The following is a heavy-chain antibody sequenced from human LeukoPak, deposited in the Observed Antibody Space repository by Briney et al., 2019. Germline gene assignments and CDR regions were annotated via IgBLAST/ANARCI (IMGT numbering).Heavy chain of an antibody. CDR1: GYTFTSYY. V-gene: IGHV1-8*02. CDR2: MNPNSGNT. Sequence: GASVKVSCKASGYTFTSYYMHWVRQAPGQGLEWMGWMNPNSGNTGYAQKFQGRVTMTRNTSISTAYMELSSLRSEDTAVYYCARGKYCSSTSCYGTFDYWGQGTLVTVSS. J-gene: IGHJ4*02. CDR3: ARGKYCSSTSCYGTFDY. D-gene: IGHD2-2*01.